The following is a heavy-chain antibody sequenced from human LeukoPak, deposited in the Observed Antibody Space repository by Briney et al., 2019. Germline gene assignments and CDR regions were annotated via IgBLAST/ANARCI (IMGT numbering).Heavy chain of an antibody. CDR2: IYYTGST. CDR1: GGSISTSNYY. J-gene: IGHJ3*02. D-gene: IGHD2-2*01. CDR3: ATYCRGTSCYAFAYDI. Sequence: SSETLSLTCTVSGGSISTSNYYWGWIRQPPGKRLERIGSIYYTGSTYYNPSLMGRVTISVDTSKNQYSLKLNSVTAADTAVYYCATYCRGTSCYAFAYDIWGQGTMVTVSS. V-gene: IGHV4-39*01.